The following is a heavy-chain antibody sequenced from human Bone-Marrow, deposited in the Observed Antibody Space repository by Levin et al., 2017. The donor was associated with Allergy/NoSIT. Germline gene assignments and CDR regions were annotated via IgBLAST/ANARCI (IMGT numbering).Heavy chain of an antibody. D-gene: IGHD3-22*01. V-gene: IGHV1-46*01. CDR1: GYSFTNYY. J-gene: IGHJ4*02. CDR3: ARGTSYDSSGYYYADYFDS. CDR2: INPSAGST. Sequence: ASVKVSCEASGYSFTNYYMYWVRQAPGQGLEWIGKINPSAGSTKYAQKFQGRLTMTRDTSTSTVYMELSSLRSEDTAVYFCARGTSYDSSGYYYADYFDSWGQGTLVTVSS.